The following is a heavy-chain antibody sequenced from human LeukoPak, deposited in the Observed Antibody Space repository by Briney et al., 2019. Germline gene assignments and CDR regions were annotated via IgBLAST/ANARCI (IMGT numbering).Heavy chain of an antibody. CDR1: GFTVSSNH. CDR3: ARDHKGYSYGYRRGYSDYYYMDV. J-gene: IGHJ6*03. CDR2: IYSGGST. V-gene: IGHV3-53*01. Sequence: GGSLRLSCAASGFTVSSNHMSWVRQAPGQGLEWVSVIYSGGSTYYADSVKGRFTISRDNSKNTLYLQMNSLRAEDTAVYYCARDHKGYSYGYRRGYSDYYYMDVWGKGTTVTVSS. D-gene: IGHD5-18*01.